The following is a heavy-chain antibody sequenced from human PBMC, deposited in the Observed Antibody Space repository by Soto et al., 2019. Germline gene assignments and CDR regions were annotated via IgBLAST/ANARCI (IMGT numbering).Heavy chain of an antibody. CDR1: GFTFSSYA. V-gene: IGHV3-30*04. CDR3: ARVQKVTYNSNPHDAFDI. Sequence: GGSLRLSCAASGFTFSSYAMHWVRQAPGKGLEWVAVISYDGSNKYYADSVKGRFTISRDNSKNTLYLQMTILRAEDTAVYYWARVQKVTYNSNPHDAFDIWGQGTMVTVSS. D-gene: IGHD1-1*01. CDR2: ISYDGSNK. J-gene: IGHJ3*02.